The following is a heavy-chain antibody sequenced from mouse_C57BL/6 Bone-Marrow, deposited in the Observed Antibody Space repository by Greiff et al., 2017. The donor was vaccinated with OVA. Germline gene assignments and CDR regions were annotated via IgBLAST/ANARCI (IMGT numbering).Heavy chain of an antibody. D-gene: IGHD1-1*01. V-gene: IGHV5-15*01. CDR1: GFTFSDYG. CDR2: ISNLAYSI. CDR3: ARRDYGYAMDY. Sequence: EVMLVESGGGLVQPGGSLKLSCAASGFTFSDYGMAWVRQAPRKGPEWVAFISNLAYSIYYADTVTGRFTISRENAKNTLDLEMSSLRAEDTAMYYCARRDYGYAMDYWGQGTSVTVSS. J-gene: IGHJ4*01.